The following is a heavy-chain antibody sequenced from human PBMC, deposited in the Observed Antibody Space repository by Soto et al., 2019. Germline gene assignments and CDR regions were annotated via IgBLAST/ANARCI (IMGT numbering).Heavy chain of an antibody. J-gene: IGHJ3*02. D-gene: IGHD2-15*01. V-gene: IGHV3-30-3*01. CDR3: ARVRYGGNRGAFDI. Sequence: QVQLVESGGGVVQPGRSLRLSCAASGFTFSSYAMHWVRQAPGKGLEWVAVISYDGSNKYYADSVKGRFTISRDNSKNTLYLQMNSLRAEDTAVYYCARVRYGGNRGAFDIWGQGTMVTVSS. CDR2: ISYDGSNK. CDR1: GFTFSSYA.